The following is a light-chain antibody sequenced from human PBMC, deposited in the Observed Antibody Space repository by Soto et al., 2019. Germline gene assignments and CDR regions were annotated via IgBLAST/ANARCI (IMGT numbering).Light chain of an antibody. CDR3: QSYDSSLTDSV. Sequence: QSVLTQPNSVSGAPGQRVTISCTGSSSNVGAGFDVHWYQQLPGTAPRLLIYDNNNRPSGVPDRFSGSKSGTSASLAITGLQAEDEADYYCQSYDSSLTDSVFGGGTKLTVL. J-gene: IGLJ2*01. CDR2: DNN. CDR1: SSNVGAGFD. V-gene: IGLV1-40*01.